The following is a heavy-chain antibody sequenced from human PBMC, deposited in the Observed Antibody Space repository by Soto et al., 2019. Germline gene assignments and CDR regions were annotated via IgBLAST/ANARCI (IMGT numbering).Heavy chain of an antibody. J-gene: IGHJ6*02. CDR3: ARGQFHHVSNYYYALDV. V-gene: IGHV1-69*01. Sequence: QVQLVQSGAEVKKPGSSVKVSCKASGGTFSSYAISWVRQAPGQGLEWMGGFIPMFNRPHSARNFQGRVTITEDESTSTAYMDLSSLRSEDTAVYYCARGQFHHVSNYYYALDVWGQGTTVTVSS. CDR1: GGTFSSYA. CDR2: FIPMFNRP.